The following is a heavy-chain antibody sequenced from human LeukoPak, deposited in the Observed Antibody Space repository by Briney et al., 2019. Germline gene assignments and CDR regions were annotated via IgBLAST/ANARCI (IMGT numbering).Heavy chain of an antibody. CDR3: ARGYGDPDY. D-gene: IGHD4-17*01. J-gene: IGHJ4*02. CDR2: IYYSGST. V-gene: IGHV4-59*01. Sequence: SETLSLTCTVPGGSISSYYWSWIRQPPGKGLEWIGYIYYSGSTNYNPSLKSRGTISVDTSKKQFSLKLSSVTAADTAVYYCARGYGDPDYWGQGTLVTVSS. CDR1: GGSISSYY.